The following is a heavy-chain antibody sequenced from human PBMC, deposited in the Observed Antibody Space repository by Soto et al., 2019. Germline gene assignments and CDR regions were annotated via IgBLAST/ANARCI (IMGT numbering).Heavy chain of an antibody. CDR2: IYYSGST. Sequence: QVQLQESGPGLVKPSQTLSLTCTVSGGSISSGGYYWSWIRQHPGKGLEWIGYIYYSGSTYYNPSLKSRVTISVDTSKNQFSLKLGSVTATDTAVYYCARVVAYSSSWYAIGYWGQGTLVTVSS. V-gene: IGHV4-31*03. CDR3: ARVVAYSSSWYAIGY. J-gene: IGHJ4*02. D-gene: IGHD6-13*01. CDR1: GGSISSGGYY.